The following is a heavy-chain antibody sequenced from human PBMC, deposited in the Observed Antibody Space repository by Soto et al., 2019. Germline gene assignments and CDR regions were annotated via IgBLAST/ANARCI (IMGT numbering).Heavy chain of an antibody. CDR2: INAGNGNT. D-gene: IGHD2-2*01. CDR3: ARGVENIVVVLDVFGYYGMDV. Sequence: ASVKVSCKATGYSFTSYAIYWVRQAPGQRLEWMGWINAGNGNTKYSQKLQGRVTFTGDTSASTAHMELSSLRSEDTAVYFCARGVENIVVVLDVFGYYGMDVWGQGTTVTVSS. CDR1: GYSFTSYA. V-gene: IGHV1-3*01. J-gene: IGHJ6*02.